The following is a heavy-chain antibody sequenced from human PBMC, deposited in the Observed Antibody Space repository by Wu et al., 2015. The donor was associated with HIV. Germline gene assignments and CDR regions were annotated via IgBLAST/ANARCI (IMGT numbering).Heavy chain of an antibody. D-gene: IGHD3-22*01. Sequence: QVQLVQSGAEVKNPGASVKVSCKASGYTFTDYYLHWVRQAPGQGPEWMGWINPKSGGTNYAQKFQGRVTMTRDTSLSTAYMELSRLKSDDTAVYYCARDRYYYDSSGPKVDYYYYYGMDVWGQGTTVTVSS. J-gene: IGHJ6*02. CDR1: GYTFTDYY. CDR2: INPKSGGT. CDR3: ARDRYYYDSSGPKVDYYYYYGMDV. V-gene: IGHV1-2*02.